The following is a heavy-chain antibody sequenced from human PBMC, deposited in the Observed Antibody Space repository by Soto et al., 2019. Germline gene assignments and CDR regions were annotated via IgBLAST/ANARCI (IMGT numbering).Heavy chain of an antibody. V-gene: IGHV3-33*01. CDR1: GFTFSSYG. Sequence: QVQLVESGGGVVQPGRSLILSCAASGFTFSSYGMHWVRQAPGKGLEWVAVIWYDGSNKYYADSVKGRFTISRDNSKNTLYLQMNSLRAEDTAVYYCARERIAARPGRKGWFDPWCQGTLVTVSS. CDR3: ARERIAARPGRKGWFDP. CDR2: IWYDGSNK. J-gene: IGHJ5*02. D-gene: IGHD6-6*01.